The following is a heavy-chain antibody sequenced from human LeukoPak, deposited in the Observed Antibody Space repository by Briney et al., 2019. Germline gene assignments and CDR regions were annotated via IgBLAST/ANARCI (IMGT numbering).Heavy chain of an antibody. D-gene: IGHD3-16*01. J-gene: IGHJ6*02. Sequence: PSETLSLTCTVSGVSISSYYWSWIRQPPGKGLEWIGYIYYSGSTNYNPSLKSRVTISVDTSKNQFSLKLSSVTAADTAVYYCAVSQFGSYYYGMDVWGQGTTVTVSS. V-gene: IGHV4-59*01. CDR1: GVSISSYY. CDR2: IYYSGST. CDR3: AVSQFGSYYYGMDV.